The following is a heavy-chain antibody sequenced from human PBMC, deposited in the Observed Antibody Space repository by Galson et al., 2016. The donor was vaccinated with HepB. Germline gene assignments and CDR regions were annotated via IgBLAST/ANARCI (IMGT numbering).Heavy chain of an antibody. D-gene: IGHD3-16*01. CDR1: GFTFSTYA. CDR3: ASFGDWDYYGLDV. V-gene: IGHV3-23*01. Sequence: SLRLSCAASGFTFSTYAMSWVRQAPGKGLEWVSAISGGGGSTTYADSVKGRFTISRDKFKNTLYLQMSSLRAEDTALYYCASFGDWDYYGLDVWGKGTTVTVSS. J-gene: IGHJ6*04. CDR2: ISGGGGST.